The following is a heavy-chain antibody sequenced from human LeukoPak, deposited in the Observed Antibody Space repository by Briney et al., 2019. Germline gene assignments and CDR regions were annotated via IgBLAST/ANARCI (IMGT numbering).Heavy chain of an antibody. CDR1: GGSITSGTYY. CDR3: ARDDTPYGSGSYSN. CDR2: IYYSGNT. D-gene: IGHD3-10*01. Sequence: TASETLSLTCTVSGGSITSGTYYWTWIRQPPGKGLEWIGYIYYSGNTYYNPSLKSRVTISLDTSKKQFSLKLSSVTAADTAVYYCARDDTPYGSGSYSNWGQGTLVTVSS. J-gene: IGHJ4*02. V-gene: IGHV4-31*03.